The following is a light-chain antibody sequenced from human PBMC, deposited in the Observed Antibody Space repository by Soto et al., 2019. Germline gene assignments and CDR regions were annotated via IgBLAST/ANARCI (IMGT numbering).Light chain of an antibody. V-gene: IGKV1-13*02. CDR3: HTYNSYSLHT. CDR2: DAS. Sequence: AIQLTQSPSSLSASVGDRVTISFRASQGINSYLAWYQQKPGKAPKLLIYDASSLESGVPSRFSGRGSGTEFTLTISSLQPDDCATYYCHTYNSYSLHTFGQGTKVDIK. J-gene: IGKJ2*01. CDR1: QGINSY.